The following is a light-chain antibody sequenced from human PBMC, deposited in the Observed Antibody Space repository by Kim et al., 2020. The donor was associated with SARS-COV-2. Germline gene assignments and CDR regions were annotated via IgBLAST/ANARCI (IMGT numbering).Light chain of an antibody. CDR2: DVS. CDR1: SSDIGSYKY. J-gene: IGLJ3*02. V-gene: IGLV2-14*03. CDR3: TSYTSTNTLV. Sequence: GQSITIPCTGTSSDIGSYKYVSWYQQHPGKAPKLTIFDVSDRPSGVSNRFSGSKSGNTASLTISGLQAEDEADYYCTSYTSTNTLVSGGGTQLTVL.